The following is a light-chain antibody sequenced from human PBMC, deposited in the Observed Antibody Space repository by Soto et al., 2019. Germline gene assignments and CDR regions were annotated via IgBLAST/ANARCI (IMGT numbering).Light chain of an antibody. CDR2: KAS. Sequence: DIQMTQTPSSLSASVGDRVTITCRASQGISSYLAWYQQKPGKAPKLLIYKASTLKSGVPSRFSGSGSGTEFTLTISSLQPDDFATYYCQHYNSYSEAFGQRTNVAI. J-gene: IGKJ1*01. CDR1: QGISSY. CDR3: QHYNSYSEA. V-gene: IGKV1-5*03.